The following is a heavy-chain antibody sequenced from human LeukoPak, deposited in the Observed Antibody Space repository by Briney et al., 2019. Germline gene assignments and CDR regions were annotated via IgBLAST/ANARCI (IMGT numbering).Heavy chain of an antibody. D-gene: IGHD2-15*01. CDR3: ARIFCSGASCYSHDY. J-gene: IGHJ4*02. V-gene: IGHV4-38-2*02. Sequence: PSETLPLTCTVSGYSISSGYSCGWIRQPPGKGLEWIGTIYHSGGTYYSPSLKSRVTISLDTSKNQFSLRLTSVTAADTAVYYCARIFCSGASCYSHDYWGQGTLVTVSS. CDR1: GYSISSGYS. CDR2: IYHSGGT.